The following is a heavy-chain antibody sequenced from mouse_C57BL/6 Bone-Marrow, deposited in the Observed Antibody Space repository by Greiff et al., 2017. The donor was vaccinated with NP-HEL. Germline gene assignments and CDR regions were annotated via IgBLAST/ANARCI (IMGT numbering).Heavy chain of an antibody. CDR2: IHPNSGST. CDR3: ARWGYGIAY. V-gene: IGHV1-64*01. Sequence: QVQLQQPGAELVKPGASVKLSCKASGYTFTSYWMHWVKQRPGQGLEWIGMIHPNSGSTNYNEKFKSKATLTVDKSSSTAYMQLSSLTSEDSAVYESARWGYGIAYWGQGTLVTVSA. CDR1: GYTFTSYW. D-gene: IGHD1-1*02. J-gene: IGHJ3*01.